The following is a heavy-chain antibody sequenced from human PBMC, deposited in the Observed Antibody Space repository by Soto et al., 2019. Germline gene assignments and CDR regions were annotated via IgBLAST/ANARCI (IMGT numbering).Heavy chain of an antibody. CDR3: ARGQVVAAPH. CDR1: GGTISSWY. J-gene: IGHJ4*02. V-gene: IGHV4-59*12. CDR2: IYYSGST. Sequence: SETLSLTCTVSGGTISSWYWSWIRQPPGKGLEWIGYIYYSGSTNCNPSLKSRVTISVDRSKNQFSLKLSSVTAADTAVYYCARGQVVAAPHWGQGTLVTVSS. D-gene: IGHD2-15*01.